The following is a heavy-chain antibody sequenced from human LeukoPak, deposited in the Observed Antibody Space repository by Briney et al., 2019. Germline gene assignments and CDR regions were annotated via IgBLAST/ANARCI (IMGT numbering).Heavy chain of an antibody. J-gene: IGHJ5*02. CDR3: ARSIVVVPAAISWFDP. CDR2: IYYSGST. D-gene: IGHD2-2*01. V-gene: IGHV4-39*01. Sequence: YYXGWXRQPXGKGLEWIGSIYYSGSTYYNPSLKSRVTISVDTSKNQFSLKLSSVTAADTAVYYCARSIVVVPAAISWFDPWGQGTLVTVSS. CDR1: YY.